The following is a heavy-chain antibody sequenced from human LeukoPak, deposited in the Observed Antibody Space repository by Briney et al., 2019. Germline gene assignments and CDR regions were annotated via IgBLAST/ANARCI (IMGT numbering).Heavy chain of an antibody. Sequence: SETLSLTCAVSGGSISSGGYSWTWIRQPPGKGLECIGHNYYSGTTYYNPSLKSRVTISLDTSKNQFALRLTSVTAADTAVYYCARQKAYYYDSSGYTTDFDYWGQGTLVTVSS. CDR2: NYYSGTT. D-gene: IGHD3-22*01. CDR3: ARQKAYYYDSSGYTTDFDY. CDR1: GGSISSGGYS. V-gene: IGHV4-30-4*07. J-gene: IGHJ4*02.